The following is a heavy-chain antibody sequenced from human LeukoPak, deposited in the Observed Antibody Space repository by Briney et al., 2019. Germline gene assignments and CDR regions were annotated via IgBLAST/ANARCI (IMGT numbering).Heavy chain of an antibody. CDR2: ISGSGVST. J-gene: IGHJ4*02. D-gene: IGHD6-13*01. CDR1: GFTFSSYG. Sequence: PGGSLRLSCAASGFTFSSYGMSWVRQAPGKGLEWVSAISGSGVSTYYADSVKGRFTISRDNSKNTLYLQMNSLRAEDTAVYYCAKGFGIGSSSWYYDYWGQGTLVTVSS. CDR3: AKGFGIGSSSWYYDY. V-gene: IGHV3-23*01.